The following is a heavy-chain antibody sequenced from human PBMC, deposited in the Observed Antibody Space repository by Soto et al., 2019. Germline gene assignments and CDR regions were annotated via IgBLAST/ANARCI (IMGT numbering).Heavy chain of an antibody. CDR1: GFTFSSYA. Sequence: EVQLLESGGGLVQPGGSLRLSCAASGFTFSSYAMSWVRQTPGKGLEWVSAITSRGDNTYYADSVKGRFTISRDNSKNTLYLQMDTLRVDDTAVYYCAKRGGSSCLASWGQGPLVTVSS. V-gene: IGHV3-23*01. CDR2: ITSRGDNT. CDR3: AKRGGSSCLAS. D-gene: IGHD6-13*01. J-gene: IGHJ4*02.